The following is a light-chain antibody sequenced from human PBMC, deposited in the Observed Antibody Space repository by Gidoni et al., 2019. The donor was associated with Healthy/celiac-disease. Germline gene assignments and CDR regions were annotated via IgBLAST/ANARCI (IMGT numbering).Light chain of an antibody. CDR1: QSVSSY. Sequence: EIVFTQSPATLSLSPGERATLSCRASQSVSSYLAWYQQKPGQAPRLLIYDASNRATGIPARFSGSGSGTDFTLTISSLEPEDFAVYYCQQRTQLGYTFGQXTKLEIK. J-gene: IGKJ2*01. CDR2: DAS. CDR3: QQRTQLGYT. V-gene: IGKV3-11*01.